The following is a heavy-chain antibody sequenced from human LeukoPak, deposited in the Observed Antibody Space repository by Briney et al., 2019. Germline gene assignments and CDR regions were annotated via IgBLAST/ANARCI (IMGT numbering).Heavy chain of an antibody. D-gene: IGHD5-12*01. Sequence: SETLSLTCTVSGGSISSSSYYWGWIRQPPGKGLEWIGSIYYSGSTYYNPSLKSRVTISVDTSKNQFSLKLSSVTAADTAVYYCAVQYSGYVDYWGQGTLVTVSS. CDR3: AVQYSGYVDY. J-gene: IGHJ4*02. V-gene: IGHV4-39*07. CDR1: GGSISSSSYY. CDR2: IYYSGST.